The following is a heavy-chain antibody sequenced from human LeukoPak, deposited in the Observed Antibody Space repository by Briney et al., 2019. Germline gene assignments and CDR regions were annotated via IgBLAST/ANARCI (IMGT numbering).Heavy chain of an antibody. Sequence: GGSLRLSCAASGFTFSRYAMNWVRQAPGKGLEWVSYINTDSSDIHYADSVKGRFTISRDNARNTLYLQLSSLRAEDSGVYYCARDTFQSWLIDSWGQGTLVTVSS. CDR3: ARDTFQSWLIDS. CDR2: INTDSSDI. CDR1: GFTFSRYA. J-gene: IGHJ4*02. V-gene: IGHV3-21*05. D-gene: IGHD5-24*01.